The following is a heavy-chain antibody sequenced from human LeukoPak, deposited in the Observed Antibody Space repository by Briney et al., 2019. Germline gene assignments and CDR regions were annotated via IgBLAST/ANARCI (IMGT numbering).Heavy chain of an antibody. J-gene: IGHJ6*04. D-gene: IGHD3-9*01. CDR3: ARDRGYDILTGYYYYGMDV. CDR2: IYYSGST. CDR1: GGSISSYY. Sequence: SETLSLTCTVSGGSISSYYWSWIRQPPGKGLEWIGYIYYSGSTNYNPSLKSRVTISVDTSKNQFSLKLSSVTAADTAVYYCARDRGYDILTGYYYYGMDVWGKGTTVTVSP. V-gene: IGHV4-59*01.